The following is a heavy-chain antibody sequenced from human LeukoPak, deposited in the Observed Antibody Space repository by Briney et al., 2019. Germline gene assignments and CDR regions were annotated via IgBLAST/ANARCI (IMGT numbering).Heavy chain of an antibody. Sequence: GGSLRLSCAASGFTFSSYAMHWVRQAPGKGLEWVAVISYDGSNKYYADSVKGRFTISRDNSTNTLYLQMNSLRAEDTAVYYCARDLTVGATGHWGQGTLVTVSS. D-gene: IGHD1-26*01. V-gene: IGHV3-30-3*01. CDR2: ISYDGSNK. CDR3: ARDLTVGATGH. J-gene: IGHJ4*02. CDR1: GFTFSSYA.